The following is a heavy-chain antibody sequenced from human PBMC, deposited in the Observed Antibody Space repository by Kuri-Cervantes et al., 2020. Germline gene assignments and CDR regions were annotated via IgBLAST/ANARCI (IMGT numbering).Heavy chain of an antibody. Sequence: GGSLRLSCAASGFTFSSYALFWVRQAPGKGLEWVSTSGNGGGTYYADSVKGRFSISRDNSKNTLYLQMNSLRAEDTAVYYCARDQDYYFDYWGQGTLVTVSS. V-gene: IGHV3-23*01. CDR3: ARDQDYYFDY. CDR1: GFTFSSYA. J-gene: IGHJ4*02. D-gene: IGHD3/OR15-3a*01. CDR2: SGNGGGT.